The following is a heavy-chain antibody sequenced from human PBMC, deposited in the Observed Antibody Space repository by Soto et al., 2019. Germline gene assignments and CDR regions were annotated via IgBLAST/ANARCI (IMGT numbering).Heavy chain of an antibody. D-gene: IGHD3-22*01. CDR1: GFTFSDYY. CDR3: ATGQYYYDSSAYYYS. Sequence: QVQLVESGGGLVKPGGSRRLSCAASGFTFSDYYMSWIRQAPGKGREWVSYISSSSSYTNYADSVRGRFTISRDNAKSSLYLQMNGLRAEDTAVYYCATGQYYYDSSAYYYSWGQGTLVTVSS. J-gene: IGHJ4*02. V-gene: IGHV3-11*05. CDR2: ISSSSSYT.